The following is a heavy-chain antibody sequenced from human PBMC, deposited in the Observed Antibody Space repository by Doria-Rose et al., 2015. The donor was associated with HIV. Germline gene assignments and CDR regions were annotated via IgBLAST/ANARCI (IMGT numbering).Heavy chain of an antibody. J-gene: IGHJ4*02. CDR3: ARDSSGYYQPNYFDY. CDR1: GGTFSNYA. CDR2: IIPILDIA. Sequence: QVQLVQSGAEVKKPGSSVKVSCKTSGGTFSNYAIACVRQAPGQGLEWMGRIIPILDIANYAQRFQGRVTITADTSTTAVYMELRSLRSDDTAVYYCARDSSGYYQPNYFDYWGQGTLVTVSS. D-gene: IGHD3-22*01. V-gene: IGHV1-69*04.